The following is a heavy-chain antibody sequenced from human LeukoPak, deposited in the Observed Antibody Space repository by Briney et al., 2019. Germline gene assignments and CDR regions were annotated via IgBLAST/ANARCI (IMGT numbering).Heavy chain of an antibody. J-gene: IGHJ6*02. CDR1: GGSISSGAYY. Sequence: SETLSLTCTVSGGSISSGAYYWSWIRQHPGRGLEWIGYAHNSGSTYYNPSLKSRISISVDTSKNQFSLKLSSVTAADTAVYYCARDRYDSYPMDVWGQGTTVTVSS. CDR2: AHNSGST. V-gene: IGHV4-31*02. CDR3: ARDRYDSYPMDV. D-gene: IGHD3-3*01.